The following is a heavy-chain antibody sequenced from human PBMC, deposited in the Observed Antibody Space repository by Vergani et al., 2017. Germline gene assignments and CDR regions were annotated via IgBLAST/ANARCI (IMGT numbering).Heavy chain of an antibody. CDR2: IKSKTDGGTT. Sequence: EVQLVESGGGLVKPGGSLRLSCAASGFTFSNAWMSWVRQAPGKGLEWVGRIKSKTDGGTTDYAATVKGRFTMSRDDSKNPLYLQMNSLKTEDTAVYYCTTALRLGELSFDYFDYWGQGTLVTVSS. J-gene: IGHJ4*02. CDR1: GFTFSNAW. V-gene: IGHV3-15*01. D-gene: IGHD3-16*02. CDR3: TTALRLGELSFDYFDY.